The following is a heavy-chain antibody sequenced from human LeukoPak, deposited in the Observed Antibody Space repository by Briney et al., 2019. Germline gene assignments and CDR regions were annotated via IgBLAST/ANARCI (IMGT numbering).Heavy chain of an antibody. Sequence: SETLSLTCAVSGGSTSSGGYSWSWIRQPPGKGLEWIGYIYYSGSTYYNPSLKSRVTISVDTSKNQFSLKLSSVTAADTAVYYCARVANYGSGSFISYYYYYMDVWGKGTTVTVSS. J-gene: IGHJ6*03. V-gene: IGHV4-30-4*07. CDR1: GGSTSSGGYS. D-gene: IGHD3-10*01. CDR2: IYYSGST. CDR3: ARVANYGSGSFISYYYYYMDV.